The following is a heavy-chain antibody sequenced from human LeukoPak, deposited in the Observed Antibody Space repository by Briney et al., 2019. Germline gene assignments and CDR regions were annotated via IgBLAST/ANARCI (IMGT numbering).Heavy chain of an antibody. Sequence: GGSLRLSCAASGFTFSSYGMHWVRQAPGKGLEWVAVISYDGSNKYYADSVKGRFTISRDNSKNTLYLQMNSLRAVDTAVYYCAKGEFGVVTANFDYWGQGTLVTVSS. CDR1: GFTFSSYG. CDR3: AKGEFGVVTANFDY. D-gene: IGHD2-21*02. J-gene: IGHJ4*02. CDR2: ISYDGSNK. V-gene: IGHV3-30*18.